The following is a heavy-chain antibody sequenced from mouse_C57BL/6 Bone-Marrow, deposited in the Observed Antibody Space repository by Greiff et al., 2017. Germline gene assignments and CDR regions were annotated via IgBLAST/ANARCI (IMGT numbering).Heavy chain of an antibody. CDR3: ESVRSGFAY. V-gene: IGHV1-82*01. Sequence: QVQLQQSGPELVKPGASVKISCKASGYAFSSSWMNWVKQRPGKGLEWIGRIYPGDGDTNYNGKFKGKATLTADKSSSTAYMPLSSLTSEDSAVYFCESVRSGFAYWGQGTLVTVSA. CDR1: GYAFSSSW. D-gene: IGHD2-14*01. CDR2: IYPGDGDT. J-gene: IGHJ3*01.